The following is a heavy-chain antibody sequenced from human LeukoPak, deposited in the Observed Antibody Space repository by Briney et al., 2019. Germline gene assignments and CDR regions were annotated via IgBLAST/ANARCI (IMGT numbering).Heavy chain of an antibody. Sequence: QASETLSLTCTVSGGSISSYYWSWIRQPPGKGLEWIGYIYYSGSTNYNPSLKSRLTISVDTSKNQFSLKLSSVTAADTAVYYCARGIQLIDYWGQGTLVTVSS. CDR2: IYYSGST. J-gene: IGHJ4*02. D-gene: IGHD5-18*01. CDR3: ARGIQLIDY. CDR1: GGSISSYY. V-gene: IGHV4-59*01.